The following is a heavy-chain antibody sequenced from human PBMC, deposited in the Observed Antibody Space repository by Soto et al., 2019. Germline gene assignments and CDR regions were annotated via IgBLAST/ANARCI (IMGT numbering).Heavy chain of an antibody. D-gene: IGHD6-13*01. CDR1: SGSISSPPP. Sequence: SETLSLTCAVSSGSISSPPPPSCVRQPPGKGLEWIGEIYHSGSTNYNPSLKSRVTTSVDKSKNQFSLKLSSVTAADTAVYYCARVNIAAAGNWFDPWGQGTLVTVSS. CDR3: ARVNIAAAGNWFDP. CDR2: IYHSGST. V-gene: IGHV4-4*02. J-gene: IGHJ5*02.